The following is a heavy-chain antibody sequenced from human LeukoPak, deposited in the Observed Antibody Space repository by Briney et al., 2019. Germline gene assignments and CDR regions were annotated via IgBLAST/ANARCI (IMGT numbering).Heavy chain of an antibody. CDR2: IYHSGST. V-gene: IGHV4-4*02. J-gene: IGHJ5*02. CDR1: GGSISSNTW. D-gene: IGHD2-2*01. Sequence: SGTLSLTCAVSGGSISSNTWWSWVRQPPEKGLEWIGEIYHSGSTNYNPSLKSRVTISVDKSKNQFSLKLSSVTAADTAVYYCARIMGRGYCISTSCRGDWFDPWGQGTLVTVSS. CDR3: ARIMGRGYCISTSCRGDWFDP.